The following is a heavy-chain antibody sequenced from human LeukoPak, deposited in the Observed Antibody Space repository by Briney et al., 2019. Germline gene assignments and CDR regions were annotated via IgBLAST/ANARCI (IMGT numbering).Heavy chain of an antibody. V-gene: IGHV3-7*01. Sequence: GGSLRLSCAASGFTFSSYWMSWVRQSPGKGLEWVANIKQDGSEIYYVDSVKGRFIISRDNAKNSLYLQMNSLRAEDTAVYYCAREVGATESAFDIWGQGTMVTVSS. D-gene: IGHD1-26*01. CDR1: GFTFSSYW. CDR2: IKQDGSEI. J-gene: IGHJ3*02. CDR3: AREVGATESAFDI.